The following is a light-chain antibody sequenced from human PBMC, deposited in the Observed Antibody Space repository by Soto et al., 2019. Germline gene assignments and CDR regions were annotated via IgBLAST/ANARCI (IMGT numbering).Light chain of an antibody. CDR2: EVS. J-gene: IGLJ1*01. CDR3: ISYTGSSTSYV. V-gene: IGLV2-14*01. Sequence: QSALSHPASVSWSPGHSITISCSGASSDVGSYDHVAWYQQFPGKTPKLMIYEVSNRPSGVSSRFSGSKSGNTASLTISGLQAEDEADYYCISYTGSSTSYVFGSGTKVTVL. CDR1: SSDVGSYDH.